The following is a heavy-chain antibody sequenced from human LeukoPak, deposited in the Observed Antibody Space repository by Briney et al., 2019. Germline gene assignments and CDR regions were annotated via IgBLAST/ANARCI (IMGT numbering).Heavy chain of an antibody. Sequence: GGSLRLSCAASGFMFDDYTMHWVRQAPGKGLEWVSLISWDGGSTYYADSVKGRFTISRDNSKNSLYLQMNSLRAEDTALYYCAKDGGYYDSSHPYYYYYMDVWGKGTTVTVSS. V-gene: IGHV3-43D*03. J-gene: IGHJ6*03. CDR3: AKDGGYYDSSHPYYYYYMDV. D-gene: IGHD3-22*01. CDR2: ISWDGGST. CDR1: GFMFDDYT.